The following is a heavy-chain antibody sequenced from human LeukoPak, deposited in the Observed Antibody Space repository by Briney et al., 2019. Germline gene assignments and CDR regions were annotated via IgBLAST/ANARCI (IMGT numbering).Heavy chain of an antibody. D-gene: IGHD3-10*01. J-gene: IGHJ4*02. Sequence: ASVKVSCKTSGYAFTGYYMHWLRQAPGQGLEWMGWINPNSGGTSYAQKFQGRVTMTRDTSLSTAYIELSRLRSDDTAVYYCAPSHSGSGSFYSDYWGQGTLVTVSP. V-gene: IGHV1-2*02. CDR3: APSHSGSGSFYSDY. CDR2: INPNSGGT. CDR1: GYAFTGYY.